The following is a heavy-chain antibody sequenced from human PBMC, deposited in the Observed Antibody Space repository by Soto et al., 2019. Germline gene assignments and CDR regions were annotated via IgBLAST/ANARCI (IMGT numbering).Heavy chain of an antibody. V-gene: IGHV1-58*01. J-gene: IGHJ4*02. CDR3: AAVQDSADIETHYFDY. D-gene: IGHD2-15*01. CDR1: GFTFTSSA. CDR2: IVVGSGNT. Sequence: QMQLVQSGPEVKKPGTSVKVSCKASGFTFTSSAVQWVRQARGQRLEWIGWIVVGSGNTNYAQKFQERVTITRDMSTSTAYMELSSLRSEDTAVYYCAAVQDSADIETHYFDYWGQGTLVTVSS.